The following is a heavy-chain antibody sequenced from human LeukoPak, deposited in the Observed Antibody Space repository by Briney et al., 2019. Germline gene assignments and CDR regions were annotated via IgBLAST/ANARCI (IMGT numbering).Heavy chain of an antibody. Sequence: GGSLRLSCAASGFTLSSNWMTWVRQAPGKGLEWVANIKPDGSEKYYVVPVKGRFTISRDNAKNSLYLQMSSLRAEDTAVYCCARDGGGNGEDLDCWGQGGLVTVCS. CDR2: IKPDGSEK. V-gene: IGHV3-7*01. CDR3: ARDGGGNGEDLDC. CDR1: GFTLSSNW. D-gene: IGHD3-16*01. J-gene: IGHJ4*02.